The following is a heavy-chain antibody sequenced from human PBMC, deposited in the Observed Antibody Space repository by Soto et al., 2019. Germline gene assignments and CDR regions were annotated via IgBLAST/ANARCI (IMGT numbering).Heavy chain of an antibody. Sequence: PSETLSLTCIVSGGSITSYHWSWIRQFPGKGLEWIAYTSYTGSTNYNPSFESRVAISLDTSNNQFSLRLTSLTAADTAVYFCARDHHSYYDTSGYYPYFDFWGQGTLVTVSS. CDR3: ARDHHSYYDTSGYYPYFDF. D-gene: IGHD3-22*01. CDR1: GGSITSYH. J-gene: IGHJ4*02. CDR2: TSYTGST. V-gene: IGHV4-59*01.